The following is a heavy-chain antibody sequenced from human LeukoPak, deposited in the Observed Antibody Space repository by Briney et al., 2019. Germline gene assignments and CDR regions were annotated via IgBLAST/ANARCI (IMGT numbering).Heavy chain of an antibody. V-gene: IGHV3-20*04. D-gene: IGHD3/OR15-3a*01. CDR3: ARSLASGSDSPFGL. CDR1: GSVFDDYS. CDR2: VTWNGANK. Sequence: PEGPLRFSCAAAGSVFDDYSMSWLHHVPGKGLEWVSGVTWNGANKTYADSVKGRFSISRENAKNSVYLLMNSLSSDDTAMYYCARSLASGSDSPFGLGGRGPMVIVS. J-gene: IGHJ3*01.